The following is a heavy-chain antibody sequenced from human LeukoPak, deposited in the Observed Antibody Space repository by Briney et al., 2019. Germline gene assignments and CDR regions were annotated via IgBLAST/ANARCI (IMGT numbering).Heavy chain of an antibody. J-gene: IGHJ3*02. Sequence: GSLRLSCAASGFTFSSYGMHWVRQAPGKGLEWVAVISYDGSNKYYADSVKGRFTISRDNSKNTLYLQMNSLRAEDTAVYYCARDGVQDDAFDIWGQGTMVTVSS. D-gene: IGHD3-16*01. CDR2: ISYDGSNK. CDR3: ARDGVQDDAFDI. V-gene: IGHV3-30*03. CDR1: GFTFSSYG.